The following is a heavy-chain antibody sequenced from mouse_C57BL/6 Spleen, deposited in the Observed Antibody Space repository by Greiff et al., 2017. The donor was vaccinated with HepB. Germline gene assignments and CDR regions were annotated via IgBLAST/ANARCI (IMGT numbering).Heavy chain of an antibody. CDR1: GFTFSDFY. CDR3: ARDRYYEGDYYAMDY. V-gene: IGHV7-1*01. Sequence: EVKLVESGGGLVQSGRSLRLSCATSGFTFSDFYMEWVRQAPGKGLEWIAASRNKANDYTTEYSAPVKGRFIVSRDTSQSILYLQMNALRAEDTAIYYCARDRYYEGDYYAMDYWGQGTSVTVAS. CDR2: SRNKANDYTT. J-gene: IGHJ4*01. D-gene: IGHD2-4*01.